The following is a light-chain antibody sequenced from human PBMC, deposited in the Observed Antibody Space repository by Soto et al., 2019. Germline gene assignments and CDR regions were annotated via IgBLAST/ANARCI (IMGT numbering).Light chain of an antibody. V-gene: IGKV3-11*01. CDR1: QRVSSGY. Sequence: ECVLTHSPGTLSLCQGPRATLSCRARQRVSSGYVAWYQQQPGQAPRLRLYDASNRATGIPARCSGSGAGTDFTLTIISLEPADFAVYYCQQRSNWPPITFGQGTRLE. CDR3: QQRSNWPPIT. J-gene: IGKJ5*01. CDR2: DAS.